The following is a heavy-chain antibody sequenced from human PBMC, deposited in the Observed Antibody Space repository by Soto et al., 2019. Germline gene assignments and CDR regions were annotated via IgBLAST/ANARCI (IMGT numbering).Heavy chain of an antibody. Sequence: GGSLRLSCAASGFTFSSYAMSWVRQAPGKGLEWVSAISGSGGSTYYADSVKGRFTISRDNSKNTLYLQMNSLRAEDTAVYNCAKKSGSGSYSPCDYWGQGTLVTVSS. D-gene: IGHD3-10*01. CDR3: AKKSGSGSYSPCDY. CDR1: GFTFSSYA. J-gene: IGHJ4*02. V-gene: IGHV3-23*01. CDR2: ISGSGGST.